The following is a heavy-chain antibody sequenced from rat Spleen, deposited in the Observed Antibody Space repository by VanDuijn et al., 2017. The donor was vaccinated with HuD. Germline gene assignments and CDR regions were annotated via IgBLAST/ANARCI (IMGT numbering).Heavy chain of an antibody. CDR2: ISYSGST. CDR3: ARSNNYFDY. Sequence: EVQLQESGPGLVKPSQSLSLTCSVTGYTITSGYDWSWIRKFPGNKMESMGYISYSGSTSYNPSLKSRISITRDTSKNQFFLQLNSVTTEDTATYYCARSNNYFDYWGQGVMVTVSS. V-gene: IGHV3-4*01. J-gene: IGHJ2*01. CDR1: GYTITSGY.